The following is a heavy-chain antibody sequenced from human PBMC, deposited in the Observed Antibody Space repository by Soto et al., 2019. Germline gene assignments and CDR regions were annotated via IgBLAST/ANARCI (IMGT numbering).Heavy chain of an antibody. CDR1: GYTFTSYG. CDR3: ERDVDTMIVVVSDAFDI. CDR2: ISAYNGNT. D-gene: IGHD3-22*01. Sequence: ASVKVSCKTSGYTFTSYGISWVRQAPGQGLEWMGWISAYNGNTNYAQKLQGRVTMTTDTSTSTAYMELRSLRSDDTAVYYCERDVDTMIVVVSDAFDIWGQGTMVTVSS. V-gene: IGHV1-18*01. J-gene: IGHJ3*02.